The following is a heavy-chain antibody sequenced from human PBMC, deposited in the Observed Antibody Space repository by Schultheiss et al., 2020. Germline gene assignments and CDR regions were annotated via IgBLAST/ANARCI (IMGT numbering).Heavy chain of an antibody. V-gene: IGHV1-69*04. CDR1: LGTFSSYT. Sequence: SVKVSCKASLGTFSSYTISWVRQAPGQGLEWMGRIIPILGIANYAQKFQGRVTITADKSTSTAYMELSSLKSDDTAVYYCARDRGDGIEDNYYFGMDVWGRGTTVTVSS. CDR3: ARDRGDGIEDNYYFGMDV. CDR2: IIPILGIA. J-gene: IGHJ6*02. D-gene: IGHD3-10*01.